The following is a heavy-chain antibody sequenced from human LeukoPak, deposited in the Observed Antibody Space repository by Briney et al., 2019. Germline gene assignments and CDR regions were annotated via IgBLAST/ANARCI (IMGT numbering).Heavy chain of an antibody. J-gene: IGHJ4*02. CDR2: ILYDGSNK. V-gene: IGHV3-30*02. Sequence: AGGSLRLSCAASGFTFSNYGMHWVRQAPDRGLEWVAFILYDGSNKYYADSVKGRFTISRDNSKNTVYLQMNSLRPEDTGAYYCAKDSYNPSGIFDYWGQGTLVTVSS. CDR3: AKDSYNPSGIFDY. CDR1: GFTFSNYG. D-gene: IGHD1-14*01.